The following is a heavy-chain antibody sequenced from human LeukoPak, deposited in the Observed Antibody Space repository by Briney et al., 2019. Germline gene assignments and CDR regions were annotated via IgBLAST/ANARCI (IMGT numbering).Heavy chain of an antibody. D-gene: IGHD4-17*01. CDR2: ISGSGGGT. CDR3: AKSLVMTTVTMGY. CDR1: GFTFSSYA. V-gene: IGHV3-23*01. J-gene: IGHJ4*02. Sequence: GGSLRLSCAASGFTFSSYAMSLVRQAPGKGLEWVSAISGSGGGTYYADSVKGRFTISRDNSKNTLYLQMNSLRAEDTAVYYCAKSLVMTTVTMGYWGQGTLVTVSS.